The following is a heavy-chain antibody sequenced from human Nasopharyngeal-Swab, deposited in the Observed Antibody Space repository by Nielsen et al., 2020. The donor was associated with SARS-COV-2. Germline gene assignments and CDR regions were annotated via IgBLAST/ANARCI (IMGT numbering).Heavy chain of an antibody. V-gene: IGHV3-74*01. Sequence: GESLKISCAASGFTISRYWMLWVRHAPGKGLVWVSRLHSDGSGTTYADSVRGRFTLSRDNAKNTLYLQMNSLRAEDTAVYYCARGGDGYSMDYWGQGTLVTVSS. CDR1: GFTISRYW. CDR3: ARGGDGYSMDY. CDR2: LHSDGSGT. D-gene: IGHD5-24*01. J-gene: IGHJ4*02.